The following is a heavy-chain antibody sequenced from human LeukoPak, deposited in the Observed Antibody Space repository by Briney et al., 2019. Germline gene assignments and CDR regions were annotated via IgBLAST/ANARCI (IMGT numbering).Heavy chain of an antibody. D-gene: IGHD2-15*01. V-gene: IGHV1-69*05. CDR1: GGTFSSYA. Sequence: GASVKVSCKASGGTFSSYAISWVRPAPAQGLAWMGRIIPIFGTANYAQKFQGRVANTTDESTSTAYMELSSLRSEDTAVYYCASGGDGGLDTWGQGTLVTVSS. J-gene: IGHJ5*02. CDR2: IIPIFGTA. CDR3: ASGGDGGLDT.